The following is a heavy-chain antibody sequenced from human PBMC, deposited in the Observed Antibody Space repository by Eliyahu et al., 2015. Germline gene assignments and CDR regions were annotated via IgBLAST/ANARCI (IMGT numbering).Heavy chain of an antibody. CDR3: ARGAAYGDYLNWFDP. Sequence: QVQLQQWGAGLLKPSETLSLTCAVXGGSFGGYFWSWIRQTPGKGLEGIGEXNPSGDTKSDPSLKSRVTLSVDTSKNRFSLNLSSVTAADTAVYYCARGAAYGDYLNWFDPWGQGTLVTVSS. CDR1: GGSFGGYF. J-gene: IGHJ5*02. V-gene: IGHV4-34*02. D-gene: IGHD4-17*01. CDR2: XNPSGDT.